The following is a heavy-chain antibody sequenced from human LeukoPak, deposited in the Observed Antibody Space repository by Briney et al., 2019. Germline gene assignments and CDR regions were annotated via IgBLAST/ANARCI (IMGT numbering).Heavy chain of an antibody. Sequence: SETLSLTCAVYGGSISGYYWSLIRQPSGKGLEWFGEINHSGSTNYSPSLKSRVTISVDTSKNQFSLKLTSVTAADTAVYYCARADMDLDAFDIWGQGTMVTVSS. CDR2: INHSGST. CDR1: GGSISGYY. CDR3: ARADMDLDAFDI. V-gene: IGHV4-34*01. J-gene: IGHJ3*02.